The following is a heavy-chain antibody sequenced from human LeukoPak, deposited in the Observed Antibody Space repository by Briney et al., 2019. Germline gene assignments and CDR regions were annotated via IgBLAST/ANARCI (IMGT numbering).Heavy chain of an antibody. Sequence: GGSLRLSCAASGFTFSSYGMHWVRQAPGKGLEWVAVISYDGSNKYYADSVKGRFTISRDNSKNTLYLQMNSLRAEDTAVYYCARSRGQYSSSWYYNYWGQGTLVTVSS. CDR1: GFTFSSYG. CDR2: ISYDGSNK. V-gene: IGHV3-30*03. J-gene: IGHJ4*02. D-gene: IGHD6-13*01. CDR3: ARSRGQYSSSWYYNY.